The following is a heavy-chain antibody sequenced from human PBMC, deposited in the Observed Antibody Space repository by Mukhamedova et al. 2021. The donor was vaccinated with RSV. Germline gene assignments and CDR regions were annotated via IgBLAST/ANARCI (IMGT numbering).Heavy chain of an antibody. CDR2: ISYDGNNK. V-gene: IGHV3-30-3*01. Sequence: APGKGLEWVALISYDGNNKFYGDSVKGRFTISRDNSKNTLYLEMNSLRAEDTAVYYCAREGINWGSGYFDFWGQGTLVTGSS. D-gene: IGHD7-27*01. J-gene: IGHJ4*02. CDR3: AREGINWGSGYFDF.